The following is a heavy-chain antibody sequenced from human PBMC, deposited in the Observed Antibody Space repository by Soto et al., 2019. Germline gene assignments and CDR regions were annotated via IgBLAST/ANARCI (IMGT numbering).Heavy chain of an antibody. CDR2: IVVGSGNT. J-gene: IGHJ5*02. CDR1: GFTFTSSA. CDR3: AAVAAVGDNWFDP. V-gene: IGHV1-58*02. D-gene: IGHD6-19*01. Sequence: SVTVSCQASGFTFTSSAMQLVRQARGQRLEWIGWIVVGSGNTNYAQKFQERVTITRDMSTSTAYMELSSLRSEDTAVYYCAAVAAVGDNWFDPWGQGTLVTVSS.